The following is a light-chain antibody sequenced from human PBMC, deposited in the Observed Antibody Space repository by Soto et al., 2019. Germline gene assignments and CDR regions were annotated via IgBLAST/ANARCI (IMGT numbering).Light chain of an antibody. CDR1: QSVMSNY. CDR3: QQYGSTPLT. J-gene: IGKJ4*01. CDR2: DAS. Sequence: EIVLKQSPDTLSLSPGERATLSCRASQSVMSNYFAWYQQKPGQAPRFLIYDASSRATGIPDRFSGSGSGTDFTLTISRLEPEDFAVYYCQQYGSTPLTFGGGTKVDIK. V-gene: IGKV3-20*01.